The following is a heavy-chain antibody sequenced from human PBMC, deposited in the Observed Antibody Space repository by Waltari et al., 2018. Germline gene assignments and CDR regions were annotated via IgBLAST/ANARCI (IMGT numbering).Heavy chain of an antibody. Sequence: EVQLVESGGGLVEPGGSLRLSCAASGFTFSRYSMSWVRQAPGKGLEWVSYIGTSSSTILYADSVKGRFTISRDNAKNSLYLQMDSLRVEDTAVYYCARGPLVIPKYYFDFWGQGSLVTVSS. D-gene: IGHD1-26*01. CDR3: ARGPLVIPKYYFDF. CDR1: GFTFSRYS. CDR2: IGTSSSTI. J-gene: IGHJ4*02. V-gene: IGHV3-48*04.